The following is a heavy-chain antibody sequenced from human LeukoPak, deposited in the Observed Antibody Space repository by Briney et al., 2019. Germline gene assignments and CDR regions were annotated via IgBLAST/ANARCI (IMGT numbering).Heavy chain of an antibody. J-gene: IGHJ4*02. CDR3: AKDGYNYDSSGHFDY. Sequence: GGSLRLSCAASGFTFSTYAMHWFRQPPGKGLEWVSAISGSGGATYHADADSVKGRFIISRDNSKNTLYLQINSLRVEDTAVYYCAKDGYNYDSSGHFDYWGQGTLVTVSS. D-gene: IGHD3-22*01. CDR1: GFTFSTYA. CDR2: ISGSGGAT. V-gene: IGHV3-23*01.